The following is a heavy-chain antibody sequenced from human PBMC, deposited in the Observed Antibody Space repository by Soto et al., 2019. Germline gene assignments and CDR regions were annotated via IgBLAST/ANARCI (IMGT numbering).Heavy chain of an antibody. J-gene: IGHJ4*02. D-gene: IGHD3-16*01. CDR2: IKTDGTAT. V-gene: IGHV3-74*03. CDR3: AKDLSWGQCDY. CDR1: GFTFSSYW. Sequence: EVQLVESGGGLVQPGGSLRLSCAASGFTFSSYWMHWVRQDPGKGLVWVSSIKTDGTATQYAASVKGRFTVSRDNAKNSLYLQMNSLTAEDTAVYYCAKDLSWGQCDYWGEGTLVTVSS.